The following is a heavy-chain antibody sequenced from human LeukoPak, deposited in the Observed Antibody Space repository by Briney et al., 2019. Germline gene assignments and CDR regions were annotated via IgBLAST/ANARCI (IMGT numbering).Heavy chain of an antibody. CDR2: INLSGGST. CDR3: ISYYCDRTGYYYGDQEGDHY. V-gene: IGHV1-46*01. D-gene: IGHD3-22*01. CDR1: GFTFINYY. J-gene: IGHJ4*02. Sequence: ASAKVSCKASGFTFINYYIHWVRQAPGQGLEWLGIINLSGGSTHYPQKFQDRVTMTRDTSTSTVYMELSSLRSDDTALYYCISYYCDRTGYYYGDQEGDHYWGQGTLVIVSS.